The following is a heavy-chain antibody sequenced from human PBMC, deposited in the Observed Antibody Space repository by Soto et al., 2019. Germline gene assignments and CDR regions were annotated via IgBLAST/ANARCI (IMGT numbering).Heavy chain of an antibody. CDR1: GFTFSNYA. J-gene: IGHJ4*02. Sequence: EVQLLESGGGLAQPGGSLRLSCAASGFTFSNYAMSWVRQAPGKGLEWVSAITASGRSTYYADSVKGRFTISSDNSKNVLYLKMNGLRAEDTAVYYCAKHIIITFGGVIAPNTYYFDDWGQGTLVTVSS. CDR2: ITASGRST. D-gene: IGHD3-16*02. V-gene: IGHV3-23*01. CDR3: AKHIIITFGGVIAPNTYYFDD.